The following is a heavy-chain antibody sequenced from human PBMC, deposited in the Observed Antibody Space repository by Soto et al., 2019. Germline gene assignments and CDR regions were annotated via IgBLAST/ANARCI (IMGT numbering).Heavy chain of an antibody. CDR3: ARHPYSSSSGFFDY. Sequence: VESLKISCNGSGYSFTSYWISWVRQMPGKGLEWMGRIDPSDSYTNYSPSFQGHVTISADKSISTAYLQWSSLKASDTAMYYCARHPYSSSSGFFDYWGQGTLVTVSS. J-gene: IGHJ4*02. CDR1: GYSFTSYW. CDR2: IDPSDSYT. V-gene: IGHV5-10-1*01. D-gene: IGHD6-6*01.